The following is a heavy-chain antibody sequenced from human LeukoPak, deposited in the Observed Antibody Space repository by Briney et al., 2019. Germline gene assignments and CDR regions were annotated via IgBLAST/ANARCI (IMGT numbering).Heavy chain of an antibody. J-gene: IGHJ4*02. CDR3: ARGRVGLWFGELPGFDY. CDR2: IYYSGST. Sequence: SETLSLTCTVSGGSVTTYYWGWIRQPPGKGLEWIGYIYYSGSTNYNPSLKSRVTISVDTSKNQFSLKLSSVTAADTAVYYCARGRVGLWFGELPGFDYWGQGTLVTVSS. CDR1: GGSVTTYY. V-gene: IGHV4-59*02. D-gene: IGHD3-10*01.